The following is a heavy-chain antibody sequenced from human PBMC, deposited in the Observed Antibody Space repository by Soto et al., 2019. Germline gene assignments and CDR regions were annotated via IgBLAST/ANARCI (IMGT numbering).Heavy chain of an antibody. Sequence: SETLSLTCAVSSGSISSSNWWSWVRQPPGKGLEWIGEIYHSGSTNYNPSLKSRVTISVDKSKNQFSLKLSSVTAADTAVYYCARDNYDFWSGLYYYYMDVWGKGTTVTVSS. CDR2: IYHSGST. CDR1: SGSISSSNW. J-gene: IGHJ6*03. D-gene: IGHD3-3*01. V-gene: IGHV4-4*02. CDR3: ARDNYDFWSGLYYYYMDV.